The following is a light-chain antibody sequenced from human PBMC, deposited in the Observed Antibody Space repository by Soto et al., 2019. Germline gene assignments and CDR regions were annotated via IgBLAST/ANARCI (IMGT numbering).Light chain of an antibody. CDR2: GAS. Sequence: EIVLTQSPGTLSLSPGERATLSCRASQSVTGSYLAWYQQKPGQAPRLLIYGASSRATGIPDRFSGSGSETDFTLTISRLEPEDFAVYYCQQYGSSPPITFGQGTRLEIK. J-gene: IGKJ5*01. V-gene: IGKV3-20*01. CDR1: QSVTGSY. CDR3: QQYGSSPPIT.